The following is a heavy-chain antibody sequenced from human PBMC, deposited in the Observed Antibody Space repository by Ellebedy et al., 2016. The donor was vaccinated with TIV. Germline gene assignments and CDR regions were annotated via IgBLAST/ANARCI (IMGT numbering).Heavy chain of an antibody. J-gene: IGHJ3*02. CDR3: ARDREGWETDAFDI. CDR2: LTRSGDNT. D-gene: IGHD1-26*01. Sequence: GESLKISXTASGFTFSSYAMTWFRQAPGEGLEWVSSLTRSGDNTYYAESVKGRFTISRDNAKNTLYLHMNSLRAEDTAVYFCARDREGWETDAFDIWGQGTMVTVSS. CDR1: GFTFSSYA. V-gene: IGHV3-23*01.